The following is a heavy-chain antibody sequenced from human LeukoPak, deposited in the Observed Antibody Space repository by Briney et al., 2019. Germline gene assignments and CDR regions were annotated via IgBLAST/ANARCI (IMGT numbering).Heavy chain of an antibody. D-gene: IGHD6-19*01. Sequence: GGSLRLSCAASGFTFSDYYMSWIRQAPGKGLEWVSYISSSGSTIYYADSVKGRFTTSRDNAKNSLYLQMNSLRAEDTAVYYCARDIAVAGDLFDYWGQGTLVTVSS. CDR2: ISSSGSTI. CDR1: GFTFSDYY. CDR3: ARDIAVAGDLFDY. V-gene: IGHV3-11*01. J-gene: IGHJ4*02.